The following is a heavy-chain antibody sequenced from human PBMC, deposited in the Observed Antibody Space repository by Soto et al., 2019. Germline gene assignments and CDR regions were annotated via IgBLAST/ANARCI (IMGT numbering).Heavy chain of an antibody. J-gene: IGHJ4*02. D-gene: IGHD2-15*01. CDR2: IYYSGST. CDR1: GGSISSSSYY. V-gene: IGHV4-39*01. CDR3: ARQRAPKTRLGYCSGGSCYAHLDY. Sequence: SETLSLTCTVSGGSISSSSYYWGWIRQPPGKGLEWIGSIYYSGSTYYNPSLKSRVTISVGTSKNQFSLKLGSVTAADTAVYYCARQRAPKTRLGYCSGGSCYAHLDYWGQGTLVTVSS.